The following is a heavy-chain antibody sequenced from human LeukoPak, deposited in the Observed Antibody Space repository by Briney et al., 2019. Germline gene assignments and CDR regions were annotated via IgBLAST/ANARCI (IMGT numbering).Heavy chain of an antibody. CDR1: GFTFSSYA. CDR3: ANLSPPYGDPLYY. J-gene: IGHJ4*02. Sequence: GGSLRLSCAASGFTFSSYAMSWVRQAPGKGLEWVSAISDSGGSTYYADSVKGRFTISRDNSKNTLYLQMNSLRAEDTAVYYCANLSPPYGDPLYYWGQGTLVTVSS. CDR2: ISDSGGST. V-gene: IGHV3-23*01. D-gene: IGHD4-17*01.